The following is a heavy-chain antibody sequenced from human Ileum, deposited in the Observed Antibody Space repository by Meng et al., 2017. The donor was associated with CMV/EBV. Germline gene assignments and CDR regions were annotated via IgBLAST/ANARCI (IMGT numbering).Heavy chain of an antibody. D-gene: IGHD4-23*01. CDR2: ISGSGGTI. V-gene: IGHV3-23*01. J-gene: IGHJ4*02. CDR3: TKSLFGGKDY. CDR1: GFTFSSYA. Sequence: GESLKISCAASGFTFSSYAMSWVRQAPGKGLEWVSGISGSGGTISYVDSVKGRFIISRDNAKNTVYLQMNSLRAEDTAFYYCTKSLFGGKDYWGQGSLVTVSS.